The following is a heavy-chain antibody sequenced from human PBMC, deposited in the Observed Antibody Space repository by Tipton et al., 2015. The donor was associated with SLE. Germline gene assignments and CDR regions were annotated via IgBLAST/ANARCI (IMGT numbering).Heavy chain of an antibody. D-gene: IGHD4-17*01. CDR2: IYYNRHT. Sequence: TLSLTCTVSGGSISTSNNYWDWIRQPPGKKLEWIGYIYYNRHTNYIPSLESRVTISIDTSKNQFSLSLKSVTAADTAVYYCARGSVRADDYWGQGTLVTVSS. CDR3: ARGSVRADDY. V-gene: IGHV4-61*05. J-gene: IGHJ4*02. CDR1: GGSISTSNNY.